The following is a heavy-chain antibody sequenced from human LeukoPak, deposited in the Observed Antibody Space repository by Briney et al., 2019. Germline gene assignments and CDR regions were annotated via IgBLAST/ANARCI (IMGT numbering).Heavy chain of an antibody. J-gene: IGHJ4*02. V-gene: IGHV3-7*01. Sequence: GGSLRLSCATSGFTFSSYWMTWVRQAPGKGPEWVANIKQDGNEKYYVDSVQGRFNISRDNVKNSLYLQMNSLRAEDTAVYYCARVRDDSSRYRDFQFWGQGVLVTVSS. CDR2: IKQDGNEK. CDR3: ARVRDDSSRYRDFQF. D-gene: IGHD3-22*01. CDR1: GFTFSSYW.